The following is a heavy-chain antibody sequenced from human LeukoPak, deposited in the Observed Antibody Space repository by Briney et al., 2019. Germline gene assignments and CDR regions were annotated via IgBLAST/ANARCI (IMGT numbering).Heavy chain of an antibody. D-gene: IGHD6-19*01. CDR1: GYTFTSYG. CDR3: ARVSSPVAPQEGGGMDV. Sequence: GASVRVSCKASGYTFTSYGISWVRQAPGQGLEWMGWISAYNGNTNYAQKLQGRVTMTTDTSTSTAYMELRSLRSDDTAVCYCARVSSPVAPQEGGGMDVWGQGTTVTVSS. CDR2: ISAYNGNT. V-gene: IGHV1-18*01. J-gene: IGHJ6*02.